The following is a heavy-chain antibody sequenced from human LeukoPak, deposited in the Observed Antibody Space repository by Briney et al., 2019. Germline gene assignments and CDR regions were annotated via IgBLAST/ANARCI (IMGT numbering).Heavy chain of an antibody. CDR3: ARRRGGYEYYFDY. Sequence: SENLSLTCTVSGGSISSYYWSWIRQPPGKGLEWIGYIYYSGSTNYNPSLKSRVTISVDTSKNQFSLKLSSVTAADTAVYYCARRRGGYEYYFDYWGQGTLVTVSS. CDR2: IYYSGST. D-gene: IGHD5-12*01. V-gene: IGHV4-59*01. J-gene: IGHJ4*02. CDR1: GGSISSYY.